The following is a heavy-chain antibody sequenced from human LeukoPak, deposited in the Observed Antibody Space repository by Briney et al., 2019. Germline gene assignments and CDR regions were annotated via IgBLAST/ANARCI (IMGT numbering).Heavy chain of an antibody. J-gene: IGHJ6*03. CDR3: AKAATVTPNYYYYYMDV. CDR2: INSRGNTA. V-gene: IGHV3-23*01. CDR1: GFTFSTYA. Sequence: GGSLRLSCAASGFTFSTYAMRWVRQAPGKGPEWVSAINSRGNTANYADSVKGRFTISRDNSKNTLYLQMNSLRAEDTALYYCAKAATVTPNYYYYYMDVWGKGTTVTVSS. D-gene: IGHD4-17*01.